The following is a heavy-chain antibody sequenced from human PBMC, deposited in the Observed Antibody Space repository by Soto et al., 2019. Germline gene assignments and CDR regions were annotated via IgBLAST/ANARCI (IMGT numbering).Heavy chain of an antibody. J-gene: IGHJ4*02. CDR3: AREHSSSALDY. V-gene: IGHV3-48*01. D-gene: IGHD6-6*01. CDR1: GFTFSSYS. CDR2: ISSSSSTI. Sequence: GGSLRLSCAASGFTFSSYSMNWVRQAPGKGLEWVSYISSSSSTIYYADSVKGRFTISRDNAKNSLYLQMNSLRAEDTAVYYCAREHSSSALDYWGQGTLVTVSS.